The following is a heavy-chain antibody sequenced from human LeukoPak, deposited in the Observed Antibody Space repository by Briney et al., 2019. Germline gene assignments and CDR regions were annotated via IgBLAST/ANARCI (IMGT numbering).Heavy chain of an antibody. CDR2: IYYSGST. Sequence: SETLSLTCTVSGGSVSSGSYYWSWIRQPPGKGLEWIGYIYYSGSTNYNPSLKSRVTISVDTSKNQFSLKLSSVTAADTAVYYCARDSYGDYVDDYWGQGTLVTVSS. J-gene: IGHJ4*02. D-gene: IGHD4-17*01. V-gene: IGHV4-61*01. CDR1: GGSVSSGSYY. CDR3: ARDSYGDYVDDY.